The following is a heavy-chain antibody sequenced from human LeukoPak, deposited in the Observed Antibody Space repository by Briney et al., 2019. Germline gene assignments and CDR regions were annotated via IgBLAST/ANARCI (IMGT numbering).Heavy chain of an antibody. CDR1: GGSFSGYY. CDR3: ARGETGYYDSSGYFDY. Sequence: PSDTLSLTCAVYGGSFSGYYWSWLRQPPGKGLEWLGEINHSGKTNYNPSLKSRVTISVDTSKNQFSLKLSSVTAADTAVYYCARGETGYYDSSGYFDYWGQGTLVTLSS. V-gene: IGHV4-34*01. J-gene: IGHJ4*02. CDR2: INHSGKT. D-gene: IGHD3-22*01.